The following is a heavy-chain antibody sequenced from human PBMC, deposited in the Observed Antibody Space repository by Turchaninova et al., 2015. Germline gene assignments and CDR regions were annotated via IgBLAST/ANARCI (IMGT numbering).Heavy chain of an antibody. J-gene: IGHJ2*01. CDR1: GYNFTTYW. CDR2: IYPGDSYA. Sequence: EVQLVQSGAEVQKPGESLKISCKGSGYNFTTYWIGWVRQMPGKGLEWMGLIYPGDSYARYSPSCQGQVSMSVDNSSSTAYLQLRSLKASDTAMYYCARRQYLDWYFDLWGRGTLVTVSS. V-gene: IGHV5-51*01. CDR3: ARRQYLDWYFDL. D-gene: IGHD2/OR15-2a*01.